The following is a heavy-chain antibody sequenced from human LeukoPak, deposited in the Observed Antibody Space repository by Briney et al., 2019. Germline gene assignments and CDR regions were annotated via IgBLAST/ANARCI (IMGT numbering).Heavy chain of an antibody. J-gene: IGHJ5*02. V-gene: IGHV7-4-1*02. CDR1: GYTFTSYA. Sequence: ASVKVSCKASGYTFTSYAMNWVRQAPGQGLEWMGWINTNTGNPTYAQGFTGRFVFSLDTSVSTAYLQISSLKAEDTAVYYCARGKCSGGSCYLNWFDPWGQGTLVTVSS. CDR3: ARGKCSGGSCYLNWFDP. D-gene: IGHD2-15*01. CDR2: INTNTGNP.